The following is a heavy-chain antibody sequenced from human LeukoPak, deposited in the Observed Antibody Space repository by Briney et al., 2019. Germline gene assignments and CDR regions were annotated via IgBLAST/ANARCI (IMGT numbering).Heavy chain of an antibody. Sequence: GGSLRLSCAASGFTFSSYSMNWVRQAPGKGLEWVSHITASGTAMFYADSVKGRFTISRDNAKNSLYLQMNSLRAEDTAVYYCARDQGGAMVTYSEYFDYWGQGTLVTVSS. CDR2: ITASGTAM. J-gene: IGHJ4*02. D-gene: IGHD5-18*01. CDR3: ARDQGGAMVTYSEYFDY. V-gene: IGHV3-48*04. CDR1: GFTFSSYS.